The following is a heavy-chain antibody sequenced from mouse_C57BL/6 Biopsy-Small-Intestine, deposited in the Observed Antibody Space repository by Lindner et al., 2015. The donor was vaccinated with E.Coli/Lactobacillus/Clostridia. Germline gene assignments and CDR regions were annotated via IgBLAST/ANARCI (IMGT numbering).Heavy chain of an antibody. CDR2: IYPGDGNT. J-gene: IGHJ2*01. V-gene: IGHV1-82*01. Sequence: VQLQESGPELVKPGASVKISCKASGYAFSSSWMNWVKQRPGKGLEWIGRIYPGDGNTNYNGKFKGKATLTADKSSSTAYMQLSSLTSEDSAVYFCARTGSLYDGYYDFDYWGQGTTLTVSP. CDR3: ARTGSLYDGYYDFDY. CDR1: GYAFSSSW. D-gene: IGHD2-3*01.